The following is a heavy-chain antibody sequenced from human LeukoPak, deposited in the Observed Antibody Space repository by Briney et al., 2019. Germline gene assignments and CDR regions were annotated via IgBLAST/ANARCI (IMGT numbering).Heavy chain of an antibody. V-gene: IGHV3-30*04. CDR2: ISYDGSNK. J-gene: IGHJ4*02. Sequence: WGSLRLSCAASGFTFSSYAMHWVRQAPGKGLEWVAVISYDGSNKYYADSVKGRFTISRDNSKDTLYLQMNSLRAEDTAVYYCAQISIWGQGTLVTVSS. D-gene: IGHD2/OR15-2a*01. CDR3: AQISI. CDR1: GFTFSSYA.